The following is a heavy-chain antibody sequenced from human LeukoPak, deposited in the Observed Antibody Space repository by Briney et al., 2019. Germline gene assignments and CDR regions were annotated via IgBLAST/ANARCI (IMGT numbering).Heavy chain of an antibody. J-gene: IGHJ2*01. D-gene: IGHD1/OR15-1a*01. Sequence: SETLSLTCAVYGGSFSGYYWSWIRQPPGKGLEWIGEINHSGSTNYNPSLKSRVTISVDTSKNQFSLKLSSMTAADTAVYYCARLTPLEQWRISRYFDLWGRGTLVTVSS. CDR3: ARLTPLEQWRISRYFDL. CDR2: INHSGST. CDR1: GGSFSGYY. V-gene: IGHV4-34*01.